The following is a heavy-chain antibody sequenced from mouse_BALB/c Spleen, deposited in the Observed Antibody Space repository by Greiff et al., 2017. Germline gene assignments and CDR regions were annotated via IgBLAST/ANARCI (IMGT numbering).Heavy chain of an antibody. CDR2: ILPGSGST. D-gene: IGHD2-4*01. J-gene: IGHJ4*01. CDR1: GYTFSSYW. CDR3: ARHDYYYAMDY. Sequence: QLKESGAELMKPGASVKISCKATGYTFSSYWIEWVKQRPGHGLEWIGEILPGSGSTNYNEKFKGKATFTADTSSNTAYMQLSSLTSEDSAVYYCARHDYYYAMDYWGQGTSVTVSS. V-gene: IGHV1-9*01.